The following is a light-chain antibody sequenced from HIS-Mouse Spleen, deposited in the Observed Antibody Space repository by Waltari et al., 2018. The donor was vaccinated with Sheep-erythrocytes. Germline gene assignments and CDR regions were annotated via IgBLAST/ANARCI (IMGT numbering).Light chain of an antibody. CDR3: QAWDSSTVV. Sequence: SYELTQPPSVSVSPGQTASITCSGDKLGDKYACWYQQKPGHSPVLVIYQDSKRPSGIPERFYGSNSGNTATLTISGTQAMDEADYYCQAWDSSTVVFGGGTK. V-gene: IGLV3-1*01. CDR2: QDS. CDR1: KLGDKY. J-gene: IGLJ2*01.